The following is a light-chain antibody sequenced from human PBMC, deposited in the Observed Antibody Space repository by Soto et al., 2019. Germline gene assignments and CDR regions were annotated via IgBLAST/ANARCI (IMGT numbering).Light chain of an antibody. CDR2: AAS. CDR3: QQSFSPPYT. Sequence: DIQLTQSPSSLSASVGDSVTLTCRTSQSISNYVNWFQQRPGRAPSRLIYAASILSNGVPSRFIGSGSGTQFTLTISGLEPEDFATYYCQQSFSPPYTFGQGTKVEIK. J-gene: IGKJ2*01. CDR1: QSISNY. V-gene: IGKV1-39*01.